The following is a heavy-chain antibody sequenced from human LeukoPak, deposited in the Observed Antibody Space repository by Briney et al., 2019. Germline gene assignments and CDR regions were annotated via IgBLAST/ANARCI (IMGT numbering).Heavy chain of an antibody. D-gene: IGHD2-2*01. V-gene: IGHV3-7*04. CDR1: GFTFSSHW. CDR3: ARVYCSGASCYAGGFYFDS. CDR2: IKPGGSET. J-gene: IGHJ4*02. Sequence: GGSLRLSCAASGFTFSSHWMSWVRQSAGKGPECLANIKPGGSETYYLDSVKGRIPISRDNAKNSLHLQMSSLRVDDTALYYCARVYCSGASCYAGGFYFDSWGQGTPVTVSS.